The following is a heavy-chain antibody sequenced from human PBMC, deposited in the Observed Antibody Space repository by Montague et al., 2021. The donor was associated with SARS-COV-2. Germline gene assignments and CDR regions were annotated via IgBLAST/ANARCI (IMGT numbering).Heavy chain of an antibody. CDR3: ARRPRVVTAIWALRTSLTSWFDA. V-gene: IGHV4-34*01. D-gene: IGHD2-21*02. CDR1: AGSFSGYS. Sequence: SETLSLTCAVYAGSFSGYSWSWIRQPPGRGLGWVGKFNLIGSPNSTPSPKIRVPISVATSKTQFSLTLSSVTAADTAVYYCARRPRVVTAIWALRTSLTSWFDAWGQGTLVTVSS. CDR2: FNLIGSP. J-gene: IGHJ5*02.